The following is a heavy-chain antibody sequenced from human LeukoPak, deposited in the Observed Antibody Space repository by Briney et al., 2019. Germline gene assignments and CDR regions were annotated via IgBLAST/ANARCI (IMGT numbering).Heavy chain of an antibody. J-gene: IGHJ4*02. CDR2: INPSGGST. CDR3: ARDGGPDYYDSSGYLPDY. CDR1: GYTFTDYH. D-gene: IGHD3-22*01. Sequence: ASVKVTCKASGYTFTDYHMHWLRQAPGQGLEWMGIINPSGGSTSYAQKFQGRVTMTRDTSTSTVYMELSSLRSEDTAVYYCARDGGPDYYDSSGYLPDYWGQGTLVTVSS. V-gene: IGHV1-46*01.